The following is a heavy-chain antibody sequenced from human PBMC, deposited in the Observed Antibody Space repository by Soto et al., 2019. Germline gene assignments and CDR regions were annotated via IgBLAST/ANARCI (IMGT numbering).Heavy chain of an antibody. Sequence: QVQLVESGGGVVQPGRSLRLSCAASGFTFSNFGMHWVRQAPGKGLEWVAAISADGSDKYFSGSVKGRFTISRDNSKNTLFLQMNSLRVEDPPVYYCVKGSDVARQELDYWGQGTLVTVSS. CDR3: VKGSDVARQELDY. J-gene: IGHJ4*02. CDR1: GFTFSNFG. V-gene: IGHV3-30*18. D-gene: IGHD3-3*01. CDR2: ISADGSDK.